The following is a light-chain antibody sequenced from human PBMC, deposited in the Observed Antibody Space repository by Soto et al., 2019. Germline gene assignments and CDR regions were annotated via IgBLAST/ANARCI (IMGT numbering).Light chain of an antibody. V-gene: IGLV2-8*01. J-gene: IGLJ1*01. CDR3: SSYAGSLFV. Sequence: QSALTQPPSASGSPGQSVTISCTGTSSDVGGYNYVSWYQQHPGKAPKLMIYEVSKRPSGVPDRFSGSKSGNTASLTVSGLLAEDEADYYCSSYAGSLFVFGTGTKLTVL. CDR2: EVS. CDR1: SSDVGGYNY.